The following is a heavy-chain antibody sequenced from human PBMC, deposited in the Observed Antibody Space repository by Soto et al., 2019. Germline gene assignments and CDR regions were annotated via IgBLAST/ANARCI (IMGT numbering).Heavy chain of an antibody. CDR3: ARVTDGRNHFDH. CDR1: GGSGGSFSGYY. J-gene: IGHJ4*02. Sequence: PSETLSLTCAVYGGSGGSFSGYYWSWIRQPPGKGLEWIGEINHSGSTNYNPSLKSRVTISVDTSKNQFSLKLRSVTAADTAVYYCARVTDGRNHFDHWGQGTLVTVSS. D-gene: IGHD2-21*02. CDR2: INHSGST. V-gene: IGHV4-34*01.